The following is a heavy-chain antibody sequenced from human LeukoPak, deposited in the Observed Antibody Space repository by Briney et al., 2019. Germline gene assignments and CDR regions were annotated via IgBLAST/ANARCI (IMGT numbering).Heavy chain of an antibody. CDR1: GGSISSYY. V-gene: IGHV4-59*01. J-gene: IGHJ4*02. CDR2: IYYSGST. D-gene: IGHD7-27*01. Sequence: SETLSLTCTVSGGSISSYYWSWIRQPPGKGLEWIGYIYYSGSTNYNPSLKSRVTISVDTSKNQFSLKLSSVTAADTAVYYCAGTGDLWYWGQGTLVTVSS. CDR3: AGTGDLWY.